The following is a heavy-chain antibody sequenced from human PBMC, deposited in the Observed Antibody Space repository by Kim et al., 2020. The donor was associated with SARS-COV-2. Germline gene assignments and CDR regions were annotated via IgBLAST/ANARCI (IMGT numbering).Heavy chain of an antibody. Sequence: SETLSLTCAVSGGSISSSNWWSWVRQPPGKGLEWIGEIYHSGSTNYNPSLKSRVTISVDKSKNQFSLKLSSVTAADTAVYYCARAPGRRLGAFDIWGQGTMVTVSS. CDR2: IYHSGST. J-gene: IGHJ3*02. V-gene: IGHV4-4*02. CDR1: GGSISSSNW. CDR3: ARAPGRRLGAFDI.